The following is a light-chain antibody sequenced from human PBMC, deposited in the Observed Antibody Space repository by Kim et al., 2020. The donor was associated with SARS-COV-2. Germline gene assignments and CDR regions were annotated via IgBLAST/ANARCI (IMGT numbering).Light chain of an antibody. CDR2: QDS. J-gene: IGLJ2*01. Sequence: VSPGQTASITCSGDKLGDKYACWYQQKPGQSPVLVIYQDSKRPSGIPERFSGSNSGNTATLTISGTQAMDEADYYCQAWDSSRGVFGGGTQLTVL. V-gene: IGLV3-1*01. CDR3: QAWDSSRGV. CDR1: KLGDKY.